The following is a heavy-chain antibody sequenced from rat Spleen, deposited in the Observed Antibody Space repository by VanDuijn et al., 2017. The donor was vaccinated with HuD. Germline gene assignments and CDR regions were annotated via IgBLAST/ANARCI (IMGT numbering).Heavy chain of an antibody. J-gene: IGHJ3*01. Sequence: EVQLVESGGGLVQPGRSLKLSCAASGFTFSDYNMAWVRQAPKKGLEWVATITYDGSGTYYGDSVKGRFTISRDNAKSILYLQMNSLRSEDTATYYCARLLTRYGGYGNWFAYWGQGTLVTVSS. CDR1: GFTFSDYN. CDR3: ARLLTRYGGYGNWFAY. CDR2: ITYDGSGT. D-gene: IGHD1-11*01. V-gene: IGHV5-22*01.